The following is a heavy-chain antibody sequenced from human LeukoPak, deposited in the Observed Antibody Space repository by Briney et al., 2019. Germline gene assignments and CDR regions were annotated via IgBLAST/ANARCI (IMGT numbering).Heavy chain of an antibody. V-gene: IGHV4-61*02. CDR1: GGSISSSSYY. CDR3: AGDSSSGDY. J-gene: IGHJ4*02. Sequence: SSETLSLTCTVSGGSISSSSYYWSWIRQPAGKGLEWIGRIYTSGSTNYNPSLKSRVTMSVDTSKNQFSLKLSSVTAADTAVYYCAGDSSSGDYWGQGTLVTVSS. D-gene: IGHD6-6*01. CDR2: IYTSGST.